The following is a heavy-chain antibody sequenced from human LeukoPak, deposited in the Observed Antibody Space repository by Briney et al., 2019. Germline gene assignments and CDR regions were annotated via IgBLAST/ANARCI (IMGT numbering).Heavy chain of an antibody. J-gene: IGHJ3*02. D-gene: IGHD3-16*01. Sequence: ASVKVSCKASGYRFTSYSMHWVRQAPGLGLEWMGWINPNSGDTKNAQNYQGRITMTRDTSISTVYMELTSLRSDDTAVFYCARASGGGQTSFDIWGQGTVVTVSS. CDR3: ARASGGGQTSFDI. CDR2: INPNSGDT. V-gene: IGHV1-2*02. CDR1: GYRFTSYS.